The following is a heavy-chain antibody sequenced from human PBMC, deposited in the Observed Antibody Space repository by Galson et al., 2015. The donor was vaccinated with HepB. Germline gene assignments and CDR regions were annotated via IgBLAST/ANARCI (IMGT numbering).Heavy chain of an antibody. J-gene: IGHJ4*02. Sequence: SLRLSCAASGFTFSSYSMNWVRQAPGKGLEWVSSISSSSSYIYYADSVKGRFTISRDNAKNSLYLQMNSLRAEDTAVYYCANSDSSGYYLFDYWGQGTLVTVSS. D-gene: IGHD3-22*01. CDR3: ANSDSSGYYLFDY. CDR2: ISSSSSYI. V-gene: IGHV3-21*01. CDR1: GFTFSSYS.